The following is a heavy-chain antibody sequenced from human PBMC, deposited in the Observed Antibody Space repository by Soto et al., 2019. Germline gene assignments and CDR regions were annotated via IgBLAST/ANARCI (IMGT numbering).Heavy chain of an antibody. J-gene: IGHJ6*02. V-gene: IGHV3-30-3*01. CDR1: GFTFSSYA. CDR3: ARVTVGSSWNAPYYYYGMDV. CDR2: ISYDGSNK. Sequence: GGSLRLSCAASGFTFSSYAMHWFRQAPGKGLEWVAVISYDGSNKYYADSVKGRFTISRDNSKNTLYLQMNSLRAEDTAVYYCARVTVGSSWNAPYYYYGMDVWGQGTTVTVSS. D-gene: IGHD6-13*01.